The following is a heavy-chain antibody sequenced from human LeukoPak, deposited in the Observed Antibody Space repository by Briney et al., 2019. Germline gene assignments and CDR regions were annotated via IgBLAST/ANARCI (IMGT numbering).Heavy chain of an antibody. D-gene: IGHD5-12*01. J-gene: IGHJ4*02. CDR1: GYTFTGYY. Sequence: ASVKVSCKASGYTFTGYYMHWVRQAPGQGLEWMGIINPSGGSTSYAQKFQGRVTMTRDTSTSTVYMELSSLRSEDTAVYYCARSRYSGYEFDYWGQGTLVTVSS. V-gene: IGHV1-46*01. CDR3: ARSRYSGYEFDY. CDR2: INPSGGST.